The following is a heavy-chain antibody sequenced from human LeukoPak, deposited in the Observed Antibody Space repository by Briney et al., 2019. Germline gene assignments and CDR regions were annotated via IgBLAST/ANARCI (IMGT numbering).Heavy chain of an antibody. V-gene: IGHV1-69*04. Sequence: ASVKVSCKASGGTFSSYAISWVRQAPGQWVEWMRRIIPILGIANYAQKFQGRVTITADKSTSTAYMELSSLRSEDTAVYYCAGRLGDSIDYWGQGTLVTVSS. CDR2: IIPILGIA. CDR3: AGRLGDSIDY. CDR1: GGTFSSYA. J-gene: IGHJ4*02. D-gene: IGHD2-21*02.